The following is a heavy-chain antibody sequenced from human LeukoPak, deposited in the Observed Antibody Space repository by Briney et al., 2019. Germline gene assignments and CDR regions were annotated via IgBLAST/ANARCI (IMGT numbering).Heavy chain of an antibody. CDR1: GYALTKLS. Sequence: GASVKVSCKVSGYALTKLSIHWVRQAPGKGFEWMGGVDPKDGETIYAQNFQDRVTVTDDRYTDTSYMELSGLTSEDTALYYCAGDVLVSGGSYYHGFWGQGTLVTVSS. CDR3: AGDVLVSGGSYYHGF. J-gene: IGHJ4*02. CDR2: VDPKDGET. V-gene: IGHV1-24*01. D-gene: IGHD3-10*01.